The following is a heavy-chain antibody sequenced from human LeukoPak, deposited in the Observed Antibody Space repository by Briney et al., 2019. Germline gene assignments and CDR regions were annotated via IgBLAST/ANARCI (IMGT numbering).Heavy chain of an antibody. Sequence: VASVKVSCKVSGYTLTELSMHWVRQAPGQGLEWMGGIIPIFGTANYAQKFQGRVTITADESTSTAYMELSSLRSEDTAVYYCARVGYSYGKYYYYGMDVWGQGTTVTVSS. V-gene: IGHV1-69*13. J-gene: IGHJ6*02. CDR2: IIPIFGTA. D-gene: IGHD5-18*01. CDR1: GYTLTELS. CDR3: ARVGYSYGKYYYYGMDV.